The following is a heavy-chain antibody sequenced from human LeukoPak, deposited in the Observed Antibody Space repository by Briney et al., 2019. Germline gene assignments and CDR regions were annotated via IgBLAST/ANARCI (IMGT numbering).Heavy chain of an antibody. CDR1: RFTSSNYG. V-gene: IGHV3-7*04. CDR2: IKQDGSEK. J-gene: IGHJ4*02. Sequence: PGGSLRLSCAVSRFTSSNYGMSWGGQAQGKGLEWVANIKQDGSEKYYVDSVKGRFTISRDNAKNSLYLQMNSLRAEDRAVYYCARDRCSSTSCFIDYWGQGTLVTVSS. D-gene: IGHD2-2*01. CDR3: ARDRCSSTSCFIDY.